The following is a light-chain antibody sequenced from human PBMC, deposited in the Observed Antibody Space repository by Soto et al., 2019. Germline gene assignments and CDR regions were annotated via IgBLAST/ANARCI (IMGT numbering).Light chain of an antibody. CDR1: NSDVGSYNY. CDR3: SSYTISRTYV. V-gene: IGLV2-14*03. CDR2: NVY. Sequence: QSALTQPASVSGSPGQSITISCTGTNSDVGSYNYVSWHQQHPGKAPKLMIYNVYDRPSGISNRFSGSKSGNTASLTISWLQGEDEADYYCSSYTISRTYVFGTGTKLTVL. J-gene: IGLJ1*01.